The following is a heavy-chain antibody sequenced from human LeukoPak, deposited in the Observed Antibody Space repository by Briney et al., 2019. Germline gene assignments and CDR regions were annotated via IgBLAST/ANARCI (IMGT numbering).Heavy chain of an antibody. CDR1: GFTFGSYG. Sequence: GGSLRLSCAASGFTFGSYGMHWVRQAPGKGLEWVAVIWYGGSNKYYADSVKGRFTISRDNSKNTLYLQMNSLRAEDTAVYYCAKDTISSGWYGVDYWGQGTLVTVSS. CDR2: IWYGGSNK. CDR3: AKDTISSGWYGVDY. J-gene: IGHJ4*02. D-gene: IGHD6-19*01. V-gene: IGHV3-30*02.